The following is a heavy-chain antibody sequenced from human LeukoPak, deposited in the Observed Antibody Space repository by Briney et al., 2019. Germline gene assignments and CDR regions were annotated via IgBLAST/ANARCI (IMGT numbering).Heavy chain of an antibody. Sequence: ASVKVSCKASGYTFTGYYMHWVRQAPGQGLEWMGRINPNSGGTNYAQKFQGRVTMTRDTSISTAYMELSRLRSDDTAVYYCAREILAARPTFVYWGQGTLVTVSS. CDR3: AREILAARPTFVY. D-gene: IGHD6-6*01. V-gene: IGHV1-2*06. J-gene: IGHJ4*02. CDR1: GYTFTGYY. CDR2: INPNSGGT.